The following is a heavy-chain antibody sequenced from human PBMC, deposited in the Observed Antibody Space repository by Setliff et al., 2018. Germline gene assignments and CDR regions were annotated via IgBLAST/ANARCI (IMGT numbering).Heavy chain of an antibody. CDR1: GFTFSSYW. D-gene: IGHD6-25*01. CDR3: VRDTTSGWMLTN. Sequence: LSLSCAASGFTFSSYWMSWVRQAPGKGLEWVANIKQDGSEKYYVDSVKGRFTISRDNAKNSLYLQMDSLRAEDTAVYYCVRDTTSGWMLTNWGQGTLVTVS. J-gene: IGHJ4*02. V-gene: IGHV3-7*01. CDR2: IKQDGSEK.